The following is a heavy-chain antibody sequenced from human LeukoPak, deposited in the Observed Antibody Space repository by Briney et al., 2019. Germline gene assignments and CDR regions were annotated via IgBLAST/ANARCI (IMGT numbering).Heavy chain of an antibody. CDR3: AREAAGNYYYYGIDV. CDR2: MNPNSGNT. V-gene: IGHV1-8*01. D-gene: IGHD6-13*01. CDR1: GYTFTSYD. Sequence: ASVKVSCKASGYTFTSYDINWVRQATGQGLEWMGWMNPNSGNTGYAQKFQGRVTMTRNTSISTAYMELSSLRSEDTAVYYCAREAAGNYYYYGIDVWGQGTVVTVSS. J-gene: IGHJ6*02.